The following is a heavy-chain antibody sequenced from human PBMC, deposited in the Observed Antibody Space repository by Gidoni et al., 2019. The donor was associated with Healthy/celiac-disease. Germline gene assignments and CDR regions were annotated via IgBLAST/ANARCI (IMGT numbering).Heavy chain of an antibody. CDR3: TTLRGYSLPFEMADYYYYGMDV. J-gene: IGHJ6*02. D-gene: IGHD5-12*01. CDR2: IKSKTDGGTT. V-gene: IGHV3-15*01. Sequence: RLSCAASGFTFSNAWMSWVRQAPGKGLEWVGRIKSKTDGGTTDYAAPVKGRFTISRDDSKNTLYLQMNSLKTEDTAVYYCTTLRGYSLPFEMADYYYYGMDVWGQGTTVTVSS. CDR1: GFTFSNAW.